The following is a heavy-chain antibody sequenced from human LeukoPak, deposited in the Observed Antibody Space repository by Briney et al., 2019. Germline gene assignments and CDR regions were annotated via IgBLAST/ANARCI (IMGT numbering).Heavy chain of an antibody. CDR3: ARVGRVGNWFDP. CDR2: INTNSGGT. Sequence: ASVKVSCKASGYTFTCYYMHWERQAPGQGHEWMGWINTNSGGTNYAQKFQGRVTMTRDTSISTAYMELSRMRSEDTAVYYCARVGRVGNWFDPWGQGTLVTVSS. V-gene: IGHV1-2*02. D-gene: IGHD1-26*01. CDR1: GYTFTCYY. J-gene: IGHJ5*02.